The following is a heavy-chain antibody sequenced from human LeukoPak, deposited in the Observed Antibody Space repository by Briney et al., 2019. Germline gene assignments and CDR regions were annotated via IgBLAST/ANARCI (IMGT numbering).Heavy chain of an antibody. D-gene: IGHD3-22*01. J-gene: IGHJ3*02. CDR1: GGSISSYY. Sequence: SETLSLTCTVSGGSISSYYWSWIRQPAGKALEWVGHIYTSGNTNYNPSLKSRVTMSVDTSKNQFSLKLTSLTAADTAVYYCARGGLVVVITTVAFDIWGHGTMVTVSS. CDR2: IYTSGNT. V-gene: IGHV4-4*07. CDR3: ARGGLVVVITTVAFDI.